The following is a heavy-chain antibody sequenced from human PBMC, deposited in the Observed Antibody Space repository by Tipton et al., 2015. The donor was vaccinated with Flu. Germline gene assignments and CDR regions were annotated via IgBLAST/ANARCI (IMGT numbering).Heavy chain of an antibody. CDR2: VDYSGDT. Sequence: TLSLTCTVSGDSIRGTIYKWGWIRQPPGKGLEWIANVDYSGDTYYNPPLKSRVTISLDTPENHFSRKLSAVTAADTAVYYCARHRYYADDTGPGVYFNYWGQGTLVTVSA. V-gene: IGHV4-39*01. CDR3: ARHRYYADDTGPGVYFNY. J-gene: IGHJ4*02. D-gene: IGHD3-3*01. CDR1: GDSIRGTIYK.